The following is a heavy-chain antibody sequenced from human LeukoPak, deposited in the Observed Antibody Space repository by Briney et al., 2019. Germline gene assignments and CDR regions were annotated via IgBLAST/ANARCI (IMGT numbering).Heavy chain of an antibody. V-gene: IGHV3-21*03. CDR3: TTSLIAVAGTGWFDP. Sequence: PGGSLRLSCAASGFTFSSYSMNWVRQAPGKGLEWVSSTSSSSSYIYYADSVKGRLTISRDNAKNSLSLQMNSLRAEDTAVYYCTTSLIAVAGTGWFDPWGQGTLVTVSS. CDR2: TSSSSSYI. D-gene: IGHD6-19*01. J-gene: IGHJ5*02. CDR1: GFTFSSYS.